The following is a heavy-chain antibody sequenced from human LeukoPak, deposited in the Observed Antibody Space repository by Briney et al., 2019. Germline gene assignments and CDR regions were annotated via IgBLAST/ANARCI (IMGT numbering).Heavy chain of an antibody. CDR2: TSHDGRKN. J-gene: IGHJ4*02. CDR3: AKDGISRGSGSYYDK. V-gene: IGHV3-30*18. Sequence: GRSLRLSCAASGFTFSNYAMPWVRRAPGKGLEWVAITSHDGRKNNYAGSVKGRFTISRDSSENTVYLQMNSLRAEDTAVYYCAKDGISRGSGSYYDKWGQGTLVAVSS. CDR1: GFTFSNYA. D-gene: IGHD3-10*01.